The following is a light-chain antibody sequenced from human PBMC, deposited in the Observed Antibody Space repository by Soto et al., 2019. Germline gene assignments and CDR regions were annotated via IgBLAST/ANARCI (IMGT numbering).Light chain of an antibody. V-gene: IGLV2-14*01. Sequence: QSALTQPASVSGSPGQSITISCTGTSSDVGGYNYVSWYQQHPGKAPELMIYEVSNRPSGLSNRFSGSKSGNTASLTISGLQAEDEADYYCSSYTSYSTYVFGPGTKLTVL. J-gene: IGLJ1*01. CDR1: SSDVGGYNY. CDR3: SSYTSYSTYV. CDR2: EVS.